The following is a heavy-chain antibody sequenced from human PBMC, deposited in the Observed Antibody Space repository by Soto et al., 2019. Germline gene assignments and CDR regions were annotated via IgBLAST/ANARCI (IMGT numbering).Heavy chain of an antibody. CDR3: ARSRNKPPYCSTASCYAYYYYSLDV. D-gene: IGHD2-2*01. CDR2: ISGSGNTI. Sequence: GGFLRLSCAGSGFTFNNYGMAWVRQAPGQGLEWVSGISGSGNTIYYADSVKGRFTVSRDNSKSTLYLQVSSLRTEDTATYYCARSRNKPPYCSTASCYAYYYYSLDVWGQGTTVTVSS. CDR1: GFTFNNYG. V-gene: IGHV3-23*01. J-gene: IGHJ6*02.